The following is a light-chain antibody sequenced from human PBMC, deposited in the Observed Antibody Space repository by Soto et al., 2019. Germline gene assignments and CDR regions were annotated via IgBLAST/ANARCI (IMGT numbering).Light chain of an antibody. J-gene: IGKJ4*01. Sequence: DIQLTQSPCFLSASVGDRVTITCRASQDISSYLAWYQQKPGRAPKLLIYAASTLQSGVPSGFSGSGSGTEFTLTISSPQPEDSATYYCQQLTSYPLTFGGGTKVDIK. CDR3: QQLTSYPLT. CDR2: AAS. V-gene: IGKV1-9*01. CDR1: QDISSY.